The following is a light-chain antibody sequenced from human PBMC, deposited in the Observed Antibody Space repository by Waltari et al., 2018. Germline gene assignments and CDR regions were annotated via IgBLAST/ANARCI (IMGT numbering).Light chain of an antibody. V-gene: IGKV1-27*01. Sequence: DIQMTQSPSSLSASVGARVTITCRASQGISNYLAWYQQKPGEVPKLLIYAASTLQSGVPSRFSGSGFVTDFTLTISSLQPDDVATYYCQKYNSAPFTFGPGTKVDIK. CDR1: QGISNY. CDR3: QKYNSAPFT. J-gene: IGKJ3*01. CDR2: AAS.